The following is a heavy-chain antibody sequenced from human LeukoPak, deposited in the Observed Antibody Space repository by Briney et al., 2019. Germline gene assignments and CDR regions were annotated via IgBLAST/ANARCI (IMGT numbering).Heavy chain of an antibody. CDR1: GGSISTYY. CDR3: ARIYYDSGAYYRRAFYI. D-gene: IGHD3-22*01. J-gene: IGHJ3*02. Sequence: PSETLSLTCTVSGGSISTYYWSWIWQPPGKGLEWIAYIYNSGSTNSNPSLKSRVTISVDTSKNQFSLRLSSVTAADTAVYYCARIYYDSGAYYRRAFYIWGQGTMVSVSS. CDR2: IYNSGST. V-gene: IGHV4-59*01.